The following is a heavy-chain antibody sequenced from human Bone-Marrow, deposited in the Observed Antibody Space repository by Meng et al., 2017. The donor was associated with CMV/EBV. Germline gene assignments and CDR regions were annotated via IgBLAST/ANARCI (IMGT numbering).Heavy chain of an antibody. CDR3: ARPRGYSGYDPFDY. J-gene: IGHJ4*02. V-gene: IGHV1-8*01. Sequence: ASVKVSCKASGYTFTSYDINWVRQATGQGLEWMGWMNPNSGNTGYAQKFQGRVTMTRNTSISTAYMELSRLRSDDTAVYYCARPRGYSGYDPFDYWGQGTLVTVSS. D-gene: IGHD5-12*01. CDR2: MNPNSGNT. CDR1: GYTFTSYD.